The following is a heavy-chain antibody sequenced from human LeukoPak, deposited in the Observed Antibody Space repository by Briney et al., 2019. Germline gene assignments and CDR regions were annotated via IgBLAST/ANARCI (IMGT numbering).Heavy chain of an antibody. D-gene: IGHD3-3*01. CDR1: GFTFSSYS. CDR2: ISSSSSYI. J-gene: IGHJ4*02. Sequence: PGGSLRLSCAASGFTFSSYSMNWVRQAPGKGLEWVSSISSSSSYIYYADSVKGRFTISRDNAKNSLYLQMNSLRAEDTAVYYCAKITTFGVVRTYYFDYWGQGTLVTVSS. V-gene: IGHV3-21*01. CDR3: AKITTFGVVRTYYFDY.